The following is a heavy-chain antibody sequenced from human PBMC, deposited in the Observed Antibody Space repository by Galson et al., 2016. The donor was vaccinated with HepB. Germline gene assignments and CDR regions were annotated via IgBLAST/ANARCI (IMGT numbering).Heavy chain of an antibody. V-gene: IGHV4-34*01. Sequence: SETLSLTCAVYGGSFNNSFWTWIRQPPGKGLEWIGEINHAGSTDYTPSLKSRLTISVDTSSNQFSLKLSSVTAADTAVYYCARAPTPAGRGTSWFDPWGQGTLVTVSS. CDR2: INHAGST. CDR1: GGSFNNSF. CDR3: ARAPTPAGRGTSWFDP. D-gene: IGHD1-1*01. J-gene: IGHJ5*02.